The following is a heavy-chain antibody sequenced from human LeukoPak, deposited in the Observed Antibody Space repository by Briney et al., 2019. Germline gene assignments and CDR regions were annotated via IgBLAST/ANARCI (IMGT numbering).Heavy chain of an antibody. Sequence: PSETLSLTCTVSGGSISSGSYYWSWIRQPAGKGLEWIGRIYTSGSTHYNPSLQSRVTISVDTSKNQVSLKLSSVTAADTAVYYCARGDYRNYEFPFDYWGQGTLVTVSS. CDR1: GGSISSGSYY. D-gene: IGHD4-11*01. J-gene: IGHJ4*02. CDR3: ARGDYRNYEFPFDY. V-gene: IGHV4-61*02. CDR2: IYTSGST.